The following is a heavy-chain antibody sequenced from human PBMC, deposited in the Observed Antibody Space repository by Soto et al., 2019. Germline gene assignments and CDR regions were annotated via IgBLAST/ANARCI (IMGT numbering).Heavy chain of an antibody. Sequence: PGESLKISCKGSGYSFTRYWIGWVRQMPGKGLEWMGIIYPGDSDTRYSPSFQGQVTISADKSISTAYLQWSSLKAPDTAMYYCARLGMVRGVINWFDPWGQGTLVTVSS. CDR2: IYPGDSDT. D-gene: IGHD3-10*01. CDR1: GYSFTRYW. V-gene: IGHV5-51*01. J-gene: IGHJ5*02. CDR3: ARLGMVRGVINWFDP.